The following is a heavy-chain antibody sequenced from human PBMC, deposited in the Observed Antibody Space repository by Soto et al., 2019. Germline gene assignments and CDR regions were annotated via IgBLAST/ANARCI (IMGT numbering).Heavy chain of an antibody. CDR2: IYHSGST. D-gene: IGHD2-21*01. CDR3: ARIPSP. CDR1: GGSISSGGYS. Sequence: QLQLHECGAGLVKPSQTLSLTCAVSGGSISSGGYSWSWIRQPPGKGLEWIGYIYHSGSTYYNPSLKSRVTISVDRSKNQFSLKLSSVTAADTAVYYCARIPSPWGQGTLVTVSS. V-gene: IGHV4-30-2*01. J-gene: IGHJ5*02.